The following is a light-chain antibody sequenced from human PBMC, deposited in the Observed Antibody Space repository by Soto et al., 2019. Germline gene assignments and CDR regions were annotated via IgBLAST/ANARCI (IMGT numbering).Light chain of an antibody. J-gene: IGKJ4*01. Sequence: EIVLTQSPATLSLSPGERATLSCGASQSVSSYLAWYQQKPGQAPRLLIYDTSNRATDIPARFSGSGSGTDFTLTISSLEPEDCAVYYCQQRSSWPLTFGGGTKVEIK. CDR3: QQRSSWPLT. V-gene: IGKV3-11*01. CDR1: QSVSSY. CDR2: DTS.